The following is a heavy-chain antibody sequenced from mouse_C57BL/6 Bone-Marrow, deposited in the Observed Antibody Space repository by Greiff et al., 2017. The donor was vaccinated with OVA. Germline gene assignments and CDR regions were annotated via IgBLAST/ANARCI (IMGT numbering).Heavy chain of an antibody. V-gene: IGHV1-5*01. CDR3: SGIYYDYDAYYFDY. Sequence: EVQLQQSGTVLARPGASVKMSCKTSGYTFTSYWMHWVKQRPGQGLEWIGAIYPGNSDTSYNQKFKGKAKLTAVPSASTAYMELSSLTNEDSAVYYSSGIYYDYDAYYFDYRGQGTTLTVSS. J-gene: IGHJ2*01. CDR1: GYTFTSYW. D-gene: IGHD2-4*01. CDR2: IYPGNSDT.